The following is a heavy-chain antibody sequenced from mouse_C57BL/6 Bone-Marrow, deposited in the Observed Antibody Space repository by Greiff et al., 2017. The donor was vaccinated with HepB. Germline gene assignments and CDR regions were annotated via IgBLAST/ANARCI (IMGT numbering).Heavy chain of an antibody. Sequence: VHVKQSGPELVKPGASVKISCKASGYSFTDYNMNWVKQSNGKSLEWIGVINPNYGTTSYNQKFKGKATLTVDQSSSTAYMQLNSLTSEDSAVYYCARRNGSSCAGAWFAYWGQGTLVTVSA. D-gene: IGHD1-1*01. CDR2: INPNYGTT. V-gene: IGHV1-39*01. CDR1: GYSFTDYN. CDR3: ARRNGSSCAGAWFAY. J-gene: IGHJ3*01.